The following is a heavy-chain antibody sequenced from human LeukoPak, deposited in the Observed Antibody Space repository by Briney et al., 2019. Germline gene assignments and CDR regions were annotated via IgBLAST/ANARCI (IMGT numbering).Heavy chain of an antibody. CDR3: ARETGSGCFAY. J-gene: IGHJ4*02. Sequence: GGSLRLSCAASGFTVSSNYMSWVRQAPGKGLEWVSLIYSDGSTYYADSVKGRFTISRDNSRSTLYLQMNSLRAEDTAVYYCARETGSGCFAYWGQGTLVT. D-gene: IGHD6-19*01. CDR2: IYSDGST. V-gene: IGHV3-66*02. CDR1: GFTVSSNY.